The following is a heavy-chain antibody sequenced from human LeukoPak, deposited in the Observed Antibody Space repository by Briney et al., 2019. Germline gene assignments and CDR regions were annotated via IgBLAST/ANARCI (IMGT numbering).Heavy chain of an antibody. Sequence: PGGSLRLSCAASRFTFSSFGMSGVRQAPGKGLEWVSAISDSGGRTYYADSVKGRFTISRDNSRNTLFLQMNSLRAEDTAVYYCAKEIFSRYNDAFDIWGQGTMVTVSS. V-gene: IGHV3-23*01. J-gene: IGHJ3*02. CDR1: RFTFSSFG. D-gene: IGHD2-15*01. CDR2: ISDSGGRT. CDR3: AKEIFSRYNDAFDI.